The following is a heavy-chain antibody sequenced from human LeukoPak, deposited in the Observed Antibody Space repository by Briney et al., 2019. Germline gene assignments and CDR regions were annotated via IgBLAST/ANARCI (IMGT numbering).Heavy chain of an antibody. J-gene: IGHJ4*02. CDR2: IYYSGST. V-gene: IGHV4-59*01. CDR1: GGSISSYY. Sequence: PSETLSLTCTVSGGSISSYYWSWIRQPPGKGLEWIGYIYYSGSTNYNPSLKSRVTISVDTSKNQFSLKLSSVTAADTAVYYCARSTSILRYFDWSLAGYFDYWGQGTLVTVSS. CDR3: ARSTSILRYFDWSLAGYFDY. D-gene: IGHD3-9*01.